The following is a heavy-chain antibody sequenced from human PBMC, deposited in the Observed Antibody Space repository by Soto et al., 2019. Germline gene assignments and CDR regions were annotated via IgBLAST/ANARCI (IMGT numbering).Heavy chain of an antibody. D-gene: IGHD3-22*01. CDR2: ISAYNGNT. V-gene: IGHV1-18*01. CDR1: GYTFTNYK. CDR3: ASSRLSLMGIDY. Sequence: ASVKVSCKASGYTFTNYKITWVRQAPGQGLEWMGWISAYNGNTKYAQKFQGRVTITADESTSTAYMELSSLRSEDTAVYYCASSRLSLMGIDYWGQGTLVTVSS. J-gene: IGHJ4*02.